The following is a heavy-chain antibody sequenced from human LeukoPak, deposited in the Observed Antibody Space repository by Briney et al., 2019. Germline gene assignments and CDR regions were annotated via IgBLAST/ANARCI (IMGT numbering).Heavy chain of an antibody. Sequence: SETLSHTCAVYGGSFSGYYWSWIRQPPGKGLEWIGEINHSGSTNYNPSLKSRVTISVDTSKNQFSLKLSSVTAADTAVYYCARGQGRYCSSTSCYPPLHFDYWGQGTLVTVSS. V-gene: IGHV4-34*01. CDR1: GGSFSGYY. J-gene: IGHJ4*02. CDR3: ARGQGRYCSSTSCYPPLHFDY. CDR2: INHSGST. D-gene: IGHD2-2*01.